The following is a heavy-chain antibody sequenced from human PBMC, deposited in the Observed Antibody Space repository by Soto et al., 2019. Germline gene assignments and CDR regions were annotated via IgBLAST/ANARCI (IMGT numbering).Heavy chain of an antibody. CDR2: TSSSSTTK. D-gene: IGHD1-26*01. CDR1: GFTFSSYT. V-gene: IGHV3-48*02. CDR3: ARDLGAPPYYGMDV. Sequence: PGGSLRLSCAASGFTFSSYTMNWVRQAPGKGLEWVSYTSSSSTTKYYADSVKGRFTISRDNAKNSLYLQMNSLRDEDTAVYYCARDLGAPPYYGMDVWGQGTTVTVSS. J-gene: IGHJ6*02.